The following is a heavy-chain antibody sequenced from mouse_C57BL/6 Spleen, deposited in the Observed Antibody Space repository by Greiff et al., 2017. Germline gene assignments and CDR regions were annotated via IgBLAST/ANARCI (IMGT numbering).Heavy chain of an antibody. J-gene: IGHJ4*01. V-gene: IGHV5-4*03. Sequence: EVKLVESGGGLVKPGGSLKLSCAASGFTFSSYAMSWVRQTPEKRLEWVATISDGGSYTYYPDNVKGRFTISRDNAKNNLYLQISHLKSEDTAMYYGARRDYDDAMDYWGQGTSVTVSS. D-gene: IGHD2-4*01. CDR3: ARRDYDDAMDY. CDR1: GFTFSSYA. CDR2: ISDGGSYT.